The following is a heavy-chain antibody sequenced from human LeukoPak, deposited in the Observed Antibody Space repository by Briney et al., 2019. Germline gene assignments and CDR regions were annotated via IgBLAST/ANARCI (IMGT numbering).Heavy chain of an antibody. D-gene: IGHD2-15*01. CDR2: TNPSSGNT. Sequence: GASVKVSCKASGYTFTSYDINWVRQATGQGLEWMGWTNPSSGNTGYAQKLQGRVTMTRNTSISTAYMELSSLRSEDTAVYYCARQYCSGGSCYLYYFDYWGQGTLVTVSS. CDR1: GYTFTSYD. V-gene: IGHV1-8*01. J-gene: IGHJ4*02. CDR3: ARQYCSGGSCYLYYFDY.